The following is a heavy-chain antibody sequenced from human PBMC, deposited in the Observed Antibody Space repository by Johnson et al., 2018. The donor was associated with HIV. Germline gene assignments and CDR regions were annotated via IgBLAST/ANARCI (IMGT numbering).Heavy chain of an antibody. D-gene: IGHD1-26*01. CDR2: FYSGGST. CDR1: GFSISSNY. Sequence: EVQLVESGGGLIQPGGSLRLSCKASGFSISSNYMSWVRQPPGKGLEWVSVFYSGGSTYYADSVKGRFTISRDNSKNTLYLQMNSLRAEDTAVYYCARDQGGSYYAAFDIWGQGTMVTVSS. J-gene: IGHJ3*02. CDR3: ARDQGGSYYAAFDI. V-gene: IGHV3-53*01.